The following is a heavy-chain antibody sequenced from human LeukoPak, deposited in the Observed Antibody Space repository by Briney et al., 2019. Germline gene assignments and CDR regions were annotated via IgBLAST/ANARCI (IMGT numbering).Heavy chain of an antibody. CDR2: ISYEGRVS. CDR3: AKEGNARASHYLDS. CDR1: GFTFSNYG. V-gene: IGHV3-30*18. D-gene: IGHD3-10*01. Sequence: QPGRSLRLSCVGSGFTFSNYGMQWVRQAPGKGLEWLTVISYEGRVSHYADSVKGRFTVSRDNPENTLFLQMNSLRAEDTAMYFCAKEGNARASHYLDSWGQGTLVTVSS. J-gene: IGHJ4*02.